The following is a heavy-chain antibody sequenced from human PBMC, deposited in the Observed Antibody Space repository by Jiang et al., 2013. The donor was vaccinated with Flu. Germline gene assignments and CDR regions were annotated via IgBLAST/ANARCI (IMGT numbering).Heavy chain of an antibody. D-gene: IGHD4-23*01. CDR1: GDSVSSNSGA. J-gene: IGHJ2*01. Sequence: QTLSLTCDISGDSVSSNSGAWNWIRQSPSRGLEWLGRTYYKSKWYIDYAVSLKGRININPDTSRNRFSLQLYSVTPEDTAVYYCARDPELHWYFDLWGRGTLVTVSS. V-gene: IGHV6-1*01. CDR2: TYYKSKWYI. CDR3: ARDPELHWYFDL.